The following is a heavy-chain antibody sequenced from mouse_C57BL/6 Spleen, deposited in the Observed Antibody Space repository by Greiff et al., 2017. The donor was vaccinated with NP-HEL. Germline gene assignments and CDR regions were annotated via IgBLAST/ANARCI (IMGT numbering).Heavy chain of an antibody. CDR1: GYAFTNYL. Sequence: LVESGAELVRPGTSVKVSCKASGYAFTNYLIEWVKQRPGQGLEWIGVINPGSGGTNYNEKFKGKATLTADKSSSTAYMQLSSLTSEDSAVYFCARSTAQAYYAMDYWGQGTSVTVSS. V-gene: IGHV1-54*01. J-gene: IGHJ4*01. D-gene: IGHD3-2*02. CDR3: ARSTAQAYYAMDY. CDR2: INPGSGGT.